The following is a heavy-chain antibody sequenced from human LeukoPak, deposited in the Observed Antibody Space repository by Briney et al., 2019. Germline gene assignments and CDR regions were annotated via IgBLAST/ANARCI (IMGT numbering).Heavy chain of an antibody. V-gene: IGHV1-2*02. J-gene: IGHJ4*02. Sequence: GASVKVSCKASRYTFTGYYMHWVRQAPGQGLEWMGWINPNTGGTNYAQKFQGRVTMTRDTSISTAYMDLSRLRSDDTAVYYCARQYYDILTGYYNDYWGQGTLVTVSS. D-gene: IGHD3-9*01. CDR2: INPNTGGT. CDR3: ARQYYDILTGYYNDY. CDR1: RYTFTGYY.